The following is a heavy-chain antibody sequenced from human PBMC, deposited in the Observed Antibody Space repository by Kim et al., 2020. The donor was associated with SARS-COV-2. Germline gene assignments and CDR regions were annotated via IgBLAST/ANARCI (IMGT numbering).Heavy chain of an antibody. V-gene: IGHV4-34*01. D-gene: IGHD6-6*01. CDR2: INHSGST. CDR3: ARIAARRQYYYYYYGMDV. CDR1: GGSFSGYY. J-gene: IGHJ6*02. Sequence: SETLSLTCAVYGGSFSGYYWSWIRQPPGKGLEWIGEINHSGSTNYNPSLKSRVTISVDTSKNQFSLKLSSVTAADTAVYYCARIAARRQYYYYYYGMDVWGQGTTVTVSS.